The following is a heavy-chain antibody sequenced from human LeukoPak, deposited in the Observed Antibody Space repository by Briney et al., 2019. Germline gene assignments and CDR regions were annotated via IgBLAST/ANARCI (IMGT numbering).Heavy chain of an antibody. V-gene: IGHV4-34*01. CDR2: INHSGST. D-gene: IGHD3-16*01. J-gene: IGHJ6*03. Sequence: PSETLSLTCAVYGGSFSGYYWSWIRQPPGKGLEWIGEINHSGSTNYNPSLKSRVTISVDTSKNQFSLKLSSVTAADTAVYYCARFAPSYYYMDVWGKGTTVTVSS. CDR1: GGSFSGYY. CDR3: ARFAPSYYYMDV.